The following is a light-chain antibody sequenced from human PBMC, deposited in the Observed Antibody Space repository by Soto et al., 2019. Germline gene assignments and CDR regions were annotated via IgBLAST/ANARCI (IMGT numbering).Light chain of an antibody. CDR2: AAS. J-gene: IGKJ3*01. CDR1: QGISSY. CDR3: QQLNSYLGT. V-gene: IGKV1-9*01. Sequence: DIQLTQSPSFLSASVGDRVTITCRASQGISSYLAWYQQKPGKAPKLLIYAASTLQSGVPSRFSGSGSGTEFPLTIISLQPEDFATYYCQQLNSYLGTFGPGTKVDIK.